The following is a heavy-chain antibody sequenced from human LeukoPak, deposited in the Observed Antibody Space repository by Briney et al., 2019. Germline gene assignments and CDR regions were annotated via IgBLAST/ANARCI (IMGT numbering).Heavy chain of an antibody. J-gene: IGHJ4*02. Sequence: PGGSLRLSCAASGFTFSSYDMHWVRQAPGRGLEWVSAIGIAGDTYYPDSVKGRFTISRDYSKNTLYLQMDSLRAEDTAVYYCAKGSYGNHDHWGQGTLVTVSS. CDR3: AKGSYGNHDH. D-gene: IGHD1-14*01. CDR1: GFTFSSYD. CDR2: IGIAGDT. V-gene: IGHV3-13*01.